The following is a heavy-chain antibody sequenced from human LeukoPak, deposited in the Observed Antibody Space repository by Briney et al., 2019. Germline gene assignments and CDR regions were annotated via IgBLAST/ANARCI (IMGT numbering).Heavy chain of an antibody. J-gene: IGHJ3*02. Sequence: PSETLSLTCAVYGGSFSGYYWSWIRQPPGKGLEWIGEINHSGSTNYNPSLKSRVTISVDTSKNQFSLKLSSVTAADTAVYFCASTITGTMFAFDIWGQGTMVTVSS. D-gene: IGHD1-7*01. CDR3: ASTITGTMFAFDI. V-gene: IGHV4-34*01. CDR2: INHSGST. CDR1: GGSFSGYY.